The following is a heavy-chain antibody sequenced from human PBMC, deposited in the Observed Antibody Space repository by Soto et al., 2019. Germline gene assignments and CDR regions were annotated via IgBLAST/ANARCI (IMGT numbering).Heavy chain of an antibody. CDR2: ISWDGGST. V-gene: IGHV3-43*01. CDR3: AKDMKGSGSYYFDY. D-gene: IGHD1-26*01. Sequence: GGSLRLSCAASGFTFDDYTMHWVRQAPGKGLEWVSLISWDGGSTYYADSVKGRFTISRDNSKNSLYLQMNSLRTEDTALYYCAKDMKGSGSYYFDYWGQGTLVTVSS. J-gene: IGHJ4*02. CDR1: GFTFDDYT.